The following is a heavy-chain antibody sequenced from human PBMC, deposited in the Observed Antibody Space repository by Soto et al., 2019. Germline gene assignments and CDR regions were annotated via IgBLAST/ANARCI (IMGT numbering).Heavy chain of an antibody. CDR1: GFNVSGNY. CDR3: ASSHCRGGTCYSMAQGY. CDR2: IYSGGTT. J-gene: IGHJ4*02. D-gene: IGHD2-15*01. Sequence: EVQLVESGGGLVQPGGSLRLSCAASGFNVSGNYLTWVRQAPGKGLEWVSLIYSGGTTYYADSVKGRFTISRDNSKNTLYLQMNSLRAEDTAVYYCASSHCRGGTCYSMAQGYWGQGTLVTVSS. V-gene: IGHV3-66*01.